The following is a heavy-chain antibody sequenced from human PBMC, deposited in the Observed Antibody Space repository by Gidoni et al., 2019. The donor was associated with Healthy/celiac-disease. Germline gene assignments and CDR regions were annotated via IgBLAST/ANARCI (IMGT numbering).Heavy chain of an antibody. CDR2: IYPSGNT. D-gene: IGHD2-2*02. CDR1: GGSISSSNW. J-gene: IGHJ4*02. V-gene: IGHV4-4*02. Sequence: QVQLQESGPGLVKPSGTLSLTCAVSGGSISSSNWWSWVRQPPGKGLEWIGAIYPSGNTNYNPSLKSRVTISVGKSKNQFSLKLSSVTAADTAVYYCARGGLYPLDYWGQGTLVTVSS. CDR3: ARGGLYPLDY.